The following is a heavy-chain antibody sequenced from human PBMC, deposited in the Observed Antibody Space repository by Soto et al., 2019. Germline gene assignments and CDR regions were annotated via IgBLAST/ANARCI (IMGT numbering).Heavy chain of an antibody. Sequence: QVQLVESGGGVVQPGRSLRLSCAASGFNFSSYVMHWVRQAPGKGLEWVAVIWYDGGNKYYADSVKGRFTISRDNSKNTLYLQMNSLGAEGTGVYYCARDGQWLPRDGLRSSYYFDYWGQGTLVTVSS. V-gene: IGHV3-33*01. CDR3: ARDGQWLPRDGLRSSYYFDY. CDR2: IWYDGGNK. J-gene: IGHJ4*02. CDR1: GFNFSSYV. D-gene: IGHD6-19*01.